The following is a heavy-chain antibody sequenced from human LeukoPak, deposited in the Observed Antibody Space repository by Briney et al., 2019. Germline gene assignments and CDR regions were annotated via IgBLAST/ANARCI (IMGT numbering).Heavy chain of an antibody. V-gene: IGHV4-59*01. CDR3: ARASGSGWYRAFDY. J-gene: IGHJ4*02. D-gene: IGHD6-19*01. CDR1: GGSISSYY. CDR2: IYYSGST. Sequence: SETLSLTCTVSGGSISSYYWSWIRQPPGKGLEWIGYIYYSGSTNYNPSLKSRVTISVDTSKNQFSLKLSSVTAADTAVYYCARASGSGWYRAFDYWGQGTLVTVSS.